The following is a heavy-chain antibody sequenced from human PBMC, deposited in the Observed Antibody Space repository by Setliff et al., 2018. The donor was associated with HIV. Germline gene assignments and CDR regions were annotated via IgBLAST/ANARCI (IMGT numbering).Heavy chain of an antibody. CDR2: ISGSGGSP. J-gene: IGHJ4*02. CDR3: ARAEYQLPLDY. V-gene: IGHV3-23*01. CDR1: GLTFSSYA. D-gene: IGHD2-2*01. Sequence: PGGSLRLSCAASGLTFSSYAMSWVRQAPGKGLEWVSSISGSGGSPYYADSVKGRFTISRDNSRNTLYLQMHSLTPEDTAVYYCARAEYQLPLDYWGQGTLVTVSS.